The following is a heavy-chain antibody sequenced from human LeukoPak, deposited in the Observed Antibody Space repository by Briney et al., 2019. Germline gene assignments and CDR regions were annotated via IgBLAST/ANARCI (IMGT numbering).Heavy chain of an antibody. Sequence: PGGSLRLSCAASGFTVSSNYMSWVRQAPGKGLEWVAVMYSAGHTYYAGSVRGRFTISRDTSTNTLSLQMNSLRAEDTAVYYCARDFRTQLDGYSPPYHFDYWGQGTLVTVSS. V-gene: IGHV3-66*01. D-gene: IGHD5-24*01. CDR2: MYSAGHT. J-gene: IGHJ4*02. CDR1: GFTVSSNY. CDR3: ARDFRTQLDGYSPPYHFDY.